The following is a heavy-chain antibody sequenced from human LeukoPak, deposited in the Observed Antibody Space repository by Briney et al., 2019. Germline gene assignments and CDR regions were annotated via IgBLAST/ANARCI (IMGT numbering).Heavy chain of an antibody. V-gene: IGHV3-23*01. Sequence: GGSLRLSCVASGLTFSNYGISWVRQAPGKGLEWVSAISSTGGTTYYADSVKGHFTISRDNSKNTVYLQMNSLSAEDTAVYYCVKNGDRGAYCSGGTCYPYYYYYMDVWGKGTTVTISS. CDR2: ISSTGGTT. D-gene: IGHD2-15*01. CDR3: VKNGDRGAYCSGGTCYPYYYYYMDV. J-gene: IGHJ6*03. CDR1: GLTFSNYG.